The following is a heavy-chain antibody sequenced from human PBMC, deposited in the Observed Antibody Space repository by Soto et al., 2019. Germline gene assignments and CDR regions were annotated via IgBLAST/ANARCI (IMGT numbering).Heavy chain of an antibody. Sequence: QVQLQQSAPGLVKPSGTLSLTCFVSGDSVNNTYWWSWVRQAPGKGLEWIGEIYHTGGRIYMPSLRGRITLSIDTSKNQFSLKLTSVTAADTAVYYCARAVYCNTAKFSADFHYYNSDVCGHGTAVTVSS. D-gene: IGHD2-15*01. CDR3: ARAVYCNTAKFSADFHYYNSDV. V-gene: IGHV4-4*02. CDR2: IYHTGGR. CDR1: GDSVNNTYW. J-gene: IGHJ6*02.